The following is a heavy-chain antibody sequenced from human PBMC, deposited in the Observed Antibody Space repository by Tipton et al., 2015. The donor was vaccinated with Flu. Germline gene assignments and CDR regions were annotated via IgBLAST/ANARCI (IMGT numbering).Heavy chain of an antibody. CDR1: GFTLSTYD. J-gene: IGHJ6*02. CDR3: ARVKHYCSRTDCYAGGLDV. D-gene: IGHD2-2*01. CDR2: INIAGDT. Sequence: SLRLSCAASGFTLSTYDMHWVRQVTGKGLEWVSVINIAGDTYYPGSVKGRFSISRDDAKNAVYLQMDSLRAGDTAVYYCARVKHYCSRTDCYAGGLDVWGQGTAVTVSS. V-gene: IGHV3-13*01.